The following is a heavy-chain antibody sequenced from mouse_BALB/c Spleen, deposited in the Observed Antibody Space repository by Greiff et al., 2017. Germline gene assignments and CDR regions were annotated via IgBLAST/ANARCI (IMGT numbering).Heavy chain of an antibody. D-gene: IGHD2-14*01. CDR3: ARPGSYYRYDGGTWFAY. Sequence: EVKLQESGGGLVQPGGSLKLSCAASGFDFSRYWMSWVRQAPGKGLEWIGEINPDSSTINYTPSLKDKFIISRDNAKNTLYLQMSKVRSEDTALYYCARPGSYYRYDGGTWFAYWGQGTLVTVSA. CDR2: INPDSSTI. V-gene: IGHV4-1*02. CDR1: GFDFSRYW. J-gene: IGHJ3*01.